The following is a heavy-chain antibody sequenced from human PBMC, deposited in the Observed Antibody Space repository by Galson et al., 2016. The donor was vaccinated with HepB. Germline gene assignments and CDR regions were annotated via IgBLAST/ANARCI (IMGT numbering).Heavy chain of an antibody. CDR1: GGPVRRSNL. Sequence: ETLSPTCPVSGGPVRRSNLLSWVRQSQSPGGGLEWIGEILRSGSPNYTPSYRSRVTMSVDKSKNQLSLKVRSVAAADTAVYYCTRGGDRTERYYYMDVWGNGTTVAVSS. V-gene: IGHV4-4*02. D-gene: IGHD3-10*01. J-gene: IGHJ6*03. CDR2: ILRSGSP. CDR3: TRGGDRTERYYYMDV.